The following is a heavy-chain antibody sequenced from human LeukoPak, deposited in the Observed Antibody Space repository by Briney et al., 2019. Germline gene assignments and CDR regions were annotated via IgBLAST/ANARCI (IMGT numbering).Heavy chain of an antibody. Sequence: SETLSLTCTVSGGSISSSSYYWGWICQPPGKGLEWIGSIYYSGSAYYSPSLKSRVTISIDTSKNQFSLKLTSVTAADTAVYYCAKVLGQWLVPLTLDYWGQGTLVTVSS. CDR3: AKVLGQWLVPLTLDY. V-gene: IGHV4-39*01. J-gene: IGHJ4*02. CDR1: GGSISSSSYY. D-gene: IGHD6-19*01. CDR2: IYYSGSA.